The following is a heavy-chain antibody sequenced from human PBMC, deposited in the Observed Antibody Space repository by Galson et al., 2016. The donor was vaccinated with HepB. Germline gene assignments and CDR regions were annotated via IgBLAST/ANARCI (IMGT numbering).Heavy chain of an antibody. J-gene: IGHJ6*02. CDR3: ARDEGFYNGMDV. D-gene: IGHD2-2*02. V-gene: IGHV4-61*01. Sequence: SETLSLTCTVSSDPVTSGTYYWSWVRQSPGKGLDWIGYIHDSGNTNYNPSIKSRDTISRDTSKNQFFLELTSVTAADTAVYYCARDEGFYNGMDVWGQGTTVTVAS. CDR2: IHDSGNT. CDR1: SDPVTSGTYY.